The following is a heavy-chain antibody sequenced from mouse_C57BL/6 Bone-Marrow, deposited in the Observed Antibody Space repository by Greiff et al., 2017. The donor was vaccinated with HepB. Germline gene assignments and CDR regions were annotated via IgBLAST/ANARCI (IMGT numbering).Heavy chain of an antibody. CDR2: INPGSGGT. CDR3: ARGHYSNGGYAMDY. D-gene: IGHD2-5*01. Sequence: QVQLQQPGAELVKPGASVKLSCKASGYTFTSYWMHWVKQRPGQGLEWIGVINPGSGGTNYNEKFKGKATLTADKSSSTAYMQLSSLTSEDSAVYFCARGHYSNGGYAMDYWGQGTSVTVSS. V-gene: IGHV1-64*01. J-gene: IGHJ4*01. CDR1: GYTFTSYW.